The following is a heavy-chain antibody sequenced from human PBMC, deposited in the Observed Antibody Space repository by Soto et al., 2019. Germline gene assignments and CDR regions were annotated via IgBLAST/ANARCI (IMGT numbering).Heavy chain of an antibody. CDR2: ISYDGSNK. Sequence: QVQLVESGGGVVQPGRSLRLSCAASGFTFSSYGMHWVRQAPGKGLEWVAVISYDGSNKYYADSVKGRFTISRDNSKNTLYLQLNSLRAEDTAVYCCAKDYKVVVAGGVDPWGQGTLVTVSS. CDR1: GFTFSSYG. D-gene: IGHD2-15*01. J-gene: IGHJ5*02. CDR3: AKDYKVVVAGGVDP. V-gene: IGHV3-30*18.